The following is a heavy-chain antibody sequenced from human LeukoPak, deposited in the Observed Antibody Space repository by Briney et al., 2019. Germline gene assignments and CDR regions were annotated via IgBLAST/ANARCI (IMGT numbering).Heavy chain of an antibody. Sequence: GGPLRLSCAASGFTFSSYSMNWVRQAPGKGLEWVSSISSSSSYIYYADSVKGRFTISRDNAKNSLYLQMNSLGAEDTAVYYCARERRDCSGGSCYSGAFDIWGQGTMVTVSS. CDR2: ISSSSSYI. J-gene: IGHJ3*02. V-gene: IGHV3-21*01. CDR1: GFTFSSYS. D-gene: IGHD2-15*01. CDR3: ARERRDCSGGSCYSGAFDI.